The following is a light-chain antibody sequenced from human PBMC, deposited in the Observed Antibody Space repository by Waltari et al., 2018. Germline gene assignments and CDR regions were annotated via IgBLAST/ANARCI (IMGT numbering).Light chain of an antibody. J-gene: IGKJ5*01. CDR2: DAS. Sequence: AIQLTQSPSPLSASVGDRVTLTCRASQGIDSVFAWYQQKPGKAPKLLIYDASSLESGVSSRFSGSGSGTDFTLTISSLQPEDCATYYCQQFNSYPITCGQGTRLEIK. CDR1: QGIDSV. CDR3: QQFNSYPIT. V-gene: IGKV1-13*02.